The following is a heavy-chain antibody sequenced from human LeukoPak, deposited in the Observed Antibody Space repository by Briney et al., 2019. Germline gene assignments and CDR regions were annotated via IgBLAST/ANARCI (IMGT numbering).Heavy chain of an antibody. V-gene: IGHV3-49*04. CDR2: IRSKTYGGTT. CDR1: GFTFSSYE. J-gene: IGHJ4*02. Sequence: PGGSLRLSCAASGFTFSSYEMKWVRQAPGKGLEWVGFIRSKTYGGTTAYAASVKGRFTISRDDSKNIAYLQMNSLKTEDTAVYYCSRQIRATTDYFDYWGQGTLVTVSS. D-gene: IGHD5-12*01. CDR3: SRQIRATTDYFDY.